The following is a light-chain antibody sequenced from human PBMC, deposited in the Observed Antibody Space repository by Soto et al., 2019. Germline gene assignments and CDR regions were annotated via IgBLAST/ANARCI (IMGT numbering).Light chain of an antibody. Sequence: QSVLTQPASVSGSPGQSITISCTGTSSDVGNYILVSWYQQHPGKAPKLMIYEGSKRPSGISNRFSGSKSGNTASLTISGLQAEDEADYYCCSYAGSNTWVFGGGTKLTVL. V-gene: IGLV2-23*01. CDR2: EGS. CDR3: CSYAGSNTWV. J-gene: IGLJ3*02. CDR1: SSDVGNYIL.